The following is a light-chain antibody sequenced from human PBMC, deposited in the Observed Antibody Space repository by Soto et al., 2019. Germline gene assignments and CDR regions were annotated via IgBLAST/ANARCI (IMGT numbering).Light chain of an antibody. CDR1: SSDIGNYDY. J-gene: IGLJ1*01. CDR3: SSYTRTSSYV. CDR2: EVS. V-gene: IGLV2-14*01. Sequence: QSVLTQPASVSGSPGQSITISCTGTSSDIGNYDYVSWFQQHPGKAPKLLISEVSNRPSGISCRFSGSKSGTTASLTISGLQAEDEADYYCSSYTRTSSYVFGGGTKLTVL.